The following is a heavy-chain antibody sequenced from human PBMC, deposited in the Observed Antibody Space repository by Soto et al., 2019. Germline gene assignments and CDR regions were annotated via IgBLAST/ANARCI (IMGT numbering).Heavy chain of an antibody. V-gene: IGHV3-11*01. J-gene: IGHJ4*02. CDR2: IHSSGTTL. CDR3: ASDPDTSNKIDY. Sequence: GGSLRLSCVASGFTFSDYYMSWVRQAPGKGLEWISYIHSSGTTLYYADSVKGRFTISRDNSKNSLYLQMNSLRAEDTAVYYCASDPDTSNKIDYWGQGTLVTVSS. CDR1: GFTFSDYY. D-gene: IGHD2-8*01.